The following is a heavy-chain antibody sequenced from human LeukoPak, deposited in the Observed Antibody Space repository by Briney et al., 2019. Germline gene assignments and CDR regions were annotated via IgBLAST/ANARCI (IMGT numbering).Heavy chain of an antibody. CDR3: ARDLYPITIFGVVTIPPSLNYYYGMDV. D-gene: IGHD3-3*01. Sequence: ASVKVSCKASGYTFTSYGISWVRQAPGQGLEWMGWISAYNGNTNYAQKLQGRVTMTTGTSTSTAYMELRSLRSDDTAVYYCARDLYPITIFGVVTIPPSLNYYYGMDVWGQGTTVTVSS. CDR1: GYTFTSYG. V-gene: IGHV1-18*01. J-gene: IGHJ6*02. CDR2: ISAYNGNT.